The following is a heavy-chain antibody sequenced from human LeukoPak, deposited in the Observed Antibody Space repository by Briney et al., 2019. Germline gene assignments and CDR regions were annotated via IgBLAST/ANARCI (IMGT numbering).Heavy chain of an antibody. CDR1: GFTFSSYS. CDR3: ARSEYSYGPTFDY. CDR2: ISATSSYI. V-gene: IGHV3-21*01. Sequence: GGSLRLSCAASGFTFSSYSMNWVRQTPGKRLEWVSSISATSSYIYYADSARGRFTISRDNAKNSLYLQMNSLRDEDTAVYYCARSEYSYGPTFDYWGQGTLVTVSS. J-gene: IGHJ4*02. D-gene: IGHD5-18*01.